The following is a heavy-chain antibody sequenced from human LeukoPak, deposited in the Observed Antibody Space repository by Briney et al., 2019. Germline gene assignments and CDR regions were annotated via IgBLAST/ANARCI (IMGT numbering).Heavy chain of an antibody. CDR2: IYTSGST. J-gene: IGHJ6*03. CDR1: GGSISSYY. V-gene: IGHV4-4*07. Sequence: PSETLSLTCTVSGGSISSYYWSWIRQPAGKGLKWIGRIYTSGSTNYNPSLKSRVTISADTSKNQFSLRLSSVTAADTAVYYCARVFRFYMDVWGKGTTVTVSS. D-gene: IGHD3-10*02. CDR3: ARVFRFYMDV.